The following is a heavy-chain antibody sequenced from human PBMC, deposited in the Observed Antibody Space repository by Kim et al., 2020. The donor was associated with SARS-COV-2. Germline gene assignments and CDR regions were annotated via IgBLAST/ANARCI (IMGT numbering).Heavy chain of an antibody. CDR1: GGSISSSSYY. Sequence: SETLSLTCTVSGGSISSSSYYWGWIRQPPGKGLEWIGSIYYSGSTYYNPSLKSRVTISVDTSKNQFSLKLSSVTAADTAVYYCASLLCETPLAAAGKSSDYWGQGTLVTVSS. D-gene: IGHD6-13*01. CDR2: IYYSGST. V-gene: IGHV4-39*01. J-gene: IGHJ4*02. CDR3: ASLLCETPLAAAGKSSDY.